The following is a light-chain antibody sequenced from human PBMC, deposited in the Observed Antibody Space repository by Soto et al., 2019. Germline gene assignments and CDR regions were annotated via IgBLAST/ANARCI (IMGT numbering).Light chain of an antibody. CDR3: QHRSRWPLT. V-gene: IGKV3-11*01. CDR1: QSVSRY. CDR2: DAS. Sequence: EVVLTQSPATLSLSPGEGVTLSCRASQSVSRYLAWYQQKPGQAPRLLIYDASKRATGIPAKFSGSGSGTDFPLTISSLEPEDFAVYYCQHRSRWPLTFGRGTKVEI. J-gene: IGKJ4*01.